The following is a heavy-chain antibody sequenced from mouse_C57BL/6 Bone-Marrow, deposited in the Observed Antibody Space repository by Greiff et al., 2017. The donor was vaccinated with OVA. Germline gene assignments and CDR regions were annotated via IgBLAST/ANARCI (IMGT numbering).Heavy chain of an antibody. CDR1: GYTFTDYY. Sequence: EVQLQESGPVLVKPGASVKMSCKASGYTFTDYYMNWVKQSHGKSLEWIGVINPYNGGTSYNQKFKGKATLTVDKSSSTAYMELNSLTSEDSAVYYCARPTVVAGDYWGQGTTLTVSS. CDR3: ARPTVVAGDY. V-gene: IGHV1-19*01. CDR2: INPYNGGT. D-gene: IGHD1-1*01. J-gene: IGHJ2*01.